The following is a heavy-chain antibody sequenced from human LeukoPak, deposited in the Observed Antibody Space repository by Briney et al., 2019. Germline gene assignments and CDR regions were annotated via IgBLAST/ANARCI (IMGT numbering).Heavy chain of an antibody. CDR3: AKELIAVAGTGFDY. Sequence: GGSLRLSCAASGFTFSNAWMSWVRQAPGKGLEWVGRIKGKTDGGTTDYAAPVKGRFTISRDNSKNTLYLQMNSLRAEDTAVYYCAKELIAVAGTGFDYWGQGTLVTVSS. D-gene: IGHD6-19*01. CDR2: IKGKTDGGTT. V-gene: IGHV3-15*01. J-gene: IGHJ4*02. CDR1: GFTFSNAW.